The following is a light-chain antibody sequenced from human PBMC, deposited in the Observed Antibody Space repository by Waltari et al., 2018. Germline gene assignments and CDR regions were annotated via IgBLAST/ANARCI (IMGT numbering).Light chain of an antibody. CDR3: QSYDNDNVV. CDR2: EDY. J-gene: IGLJ3*02. CDR1: SGSIGSSY. V-gene: IGLV6-57*03. Sequence: NFFLTQTHTVSASPGKTVTISCTRSSGSIGSSYVQWYQQRPGSAPTTVIYEDYQRPSGVPERFSGSIDSSSNSAYVTISGLKPEDEADYYCQSYDNDNVVFGGGTRLTVL.